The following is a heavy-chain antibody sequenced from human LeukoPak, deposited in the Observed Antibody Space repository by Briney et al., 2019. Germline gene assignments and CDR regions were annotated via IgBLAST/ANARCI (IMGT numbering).Heavy chain of an antibody. V-gene: IGHV1-58*02. D-gene: IGHD3-22*01. CDR2: IVVGSGNT. CDR3: AALSSGSDAFDI. J-gene: IGHJ3*02. Sequence: SVKVSCKASGYTFTSYAMQWVRRARGQRLEWIGWIVVGSGNTNYAQKFQERVTITRDMSTSTAYMELSSLRSEDTAVYYCAALSSGSDAFDIWGQGTMVTVSS. CDR1: GYTFTSYA.